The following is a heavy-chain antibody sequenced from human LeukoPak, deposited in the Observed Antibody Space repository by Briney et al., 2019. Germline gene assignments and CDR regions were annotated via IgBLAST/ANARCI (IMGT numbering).Heavy chain of an antibody. Sequence: GGSLRLSCAASGFTFTTYAMSWVRQAPGKGLEWVSAVSGSGANAYYSDSVKGRFTISRDNSKDTLYLQMNSLRAEDTAIYFCARRKYDSSGFDYWGQETLVTVSS. V-gene: IGHV3-23*01. CDR1: GFTFTTYA. D-gene: IGHD3-22*01. J-gene: IGHJ4*02. CDR2: VSGSGANA. CDR3: ARRKYDSSGFDY.